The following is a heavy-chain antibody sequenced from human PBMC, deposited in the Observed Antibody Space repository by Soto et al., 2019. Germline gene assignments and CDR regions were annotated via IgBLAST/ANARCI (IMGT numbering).Heavy chain of an antibody. CDR3: ARGGANLLWYHFD. D-gene: IGHD1-20*01. J-gene: IGHJ4*02. CDR1: GGSISTHY. Sequence: PSETLSLTCTVSGGSISTHYWTWIRQPPGKGLEWIGYIFYNGRTNYNPSLESRVTMSVDTSKSQLSLKLRPVTAADTAVYYSARGGANLLWYHFDWCQGTLVTVSS. V-gene: IGHV4-59*11. CDR2: IFYNGRT.